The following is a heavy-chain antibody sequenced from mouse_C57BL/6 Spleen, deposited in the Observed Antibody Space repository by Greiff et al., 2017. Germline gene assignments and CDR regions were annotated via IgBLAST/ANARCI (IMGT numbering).Heavy chain of an antibody. J-gene: IGHJ4*01. CDR2: IWSGGST. CDR1: GFSLTSYG. CDR3: ARKEGLPEDYAMDY. D-gene: IGHD5-5*01. Sequence: VMLVESGPGLVQPSQSLSITCTVSGFSLTSYGVHWVRQSPGKGLEWLGVIWSGGSTDYNAAFISRLSISKDNSKSQVFFKMNSLQADDTAIYYCARKEGLPEDYAMDYWGQGTSVTVSS. V-gene: IGHV2-2*01.